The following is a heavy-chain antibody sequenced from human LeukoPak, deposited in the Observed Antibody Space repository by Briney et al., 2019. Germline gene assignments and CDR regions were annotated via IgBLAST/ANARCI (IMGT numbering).Heavy chain of an antibody. D-gene: IGHD2-2*01. CDR1: GYTFTGYY. J-gene: IGHJ4*02. V-gene: IGHV1-2*02. Sequence: VASVKVSCKASGYTFTGYYMHWVRQAPGQGLEWMGWINPNSGGTNYAQKFQGRVTMTRDTSISTAYMELSRLRSDDTAVYYCARDIVVVPAARGFDYWGQGTLVTVSS. CDR3: ARDIVVVPAARGFDY. CDR2: INPNSGGT.